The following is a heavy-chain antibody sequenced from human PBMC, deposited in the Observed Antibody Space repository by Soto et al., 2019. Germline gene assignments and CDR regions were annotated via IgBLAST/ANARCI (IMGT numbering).Heavy chain of an antibody. V-gene: IGHV3-30*18. Sequence: GGSLRLSCAASGFTFSSYGMHWVRQAPGKGLEWVAVISYDGSNKYYADSVKGRFTISRDNSKNTLYLQMNSLRAEDTAVYYCAKDPLRYYDILTGPQEFDPWGQGTLVTVSS. D-gene: IGHD3-9*01. CDR1: GFTFSSYG. CDR2: ISYDGSNK. J-gene: IGHJ5*02. CDR3: AKDPLRYYDILTGPQEFDP.